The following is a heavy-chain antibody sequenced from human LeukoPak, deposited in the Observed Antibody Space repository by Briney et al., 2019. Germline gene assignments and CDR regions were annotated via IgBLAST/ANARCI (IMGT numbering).Heavy chain of an antibody. D-gene: IGHD3-16*01. V-gene: IGHV3-74*01. CDR3: VRGQETAWGLDY. J-gene: IGHJ4*02. CDR1: GFAFSSNW. CDR2: ISTDARTL. Sequence: PGGSLRLSCAASGFAFSSNWMHWVRQAPGKGLVWVSHISTDARTLTYADFVKGRFTIPGDNAKNTLYLQMNSLRAEDTALYYCVRGQETAWGLDYWGQGTLVTVSS.